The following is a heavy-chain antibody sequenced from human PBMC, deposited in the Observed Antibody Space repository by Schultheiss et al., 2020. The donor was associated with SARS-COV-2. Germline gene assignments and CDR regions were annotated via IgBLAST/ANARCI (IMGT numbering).Heavy chain of an antibody. CDR1: GGSISSYY. D-gene: IGHD3-10*01. Sequence: SQTLSLTCTVSGGSISSYYWSWIRQPPGKGLEWIGSIYYSGSTYYNPSLKSRVTISVDKSKNQFSLKLSSVTAADTAVYYCARVYGSGDYWGQGTLVTVSS. J-gene: IGHJ4*02. V-gene: IGHV4-59*12. CDR3: ARVYGSGDY. CDR2: IYYSGST.